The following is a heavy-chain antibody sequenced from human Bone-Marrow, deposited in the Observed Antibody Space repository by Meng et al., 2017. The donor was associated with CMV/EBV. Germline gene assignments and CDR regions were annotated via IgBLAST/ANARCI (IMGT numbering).Heavy chain of an antibody. J-gene: IGHJ4*02. CDR3: ARASQWGVGAADD. CDR2: ISSSSSYI. D-gene: IGHD1-26*01. Sequence: GGSLRLSCAASGFTFSSYSMNWVRQAPGKGLEWVSSISSSSSYIYYADSVKGRFTISRDNAKNSLYLQMNSLRAEDTALYYCARASQWGVGAADDWGQGTRVTGSS. V-gene: IGHV3-21*01. CDR1: GFTFSSYS.